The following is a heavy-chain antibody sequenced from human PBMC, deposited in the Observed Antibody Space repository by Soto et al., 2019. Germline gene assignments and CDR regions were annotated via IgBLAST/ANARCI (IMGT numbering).Heavy chain of an antibody. CDR1: GFTVSSNY. CDR3: ARDPPATRHGMDV. Sequence: EVQLVETGGGLIQPGGSLRLSCAASGFTVSSNYMSWVRQAPGKGLEWVSVIYSGGSTYYADSVRGRFTIYRDNSKNTLYLQMNSLRAEDTAVYYCARDPPATRHGMDVWGQGTTVTVSS. J-gene: IGHJ6*02. CDR2: IYSGGST. V-gene: IGHV3-53*02.